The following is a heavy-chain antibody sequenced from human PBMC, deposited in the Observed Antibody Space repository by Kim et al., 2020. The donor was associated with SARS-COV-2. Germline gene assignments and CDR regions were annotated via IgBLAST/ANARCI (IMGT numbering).Heavy chain of an antibody. J-gene: IGHJ3*02. Sequence: SETLSLTCTVSGGSISSYYWSWIRQPPGKGLEWIGYIYYSGSTNYNPSLKSRVTISVDTSKNQFSLKLSSVTAADTAVYYCATKLNYGSGRGAFDIWGQGTMVTVSS. D-gene: IGHD3-10*01. CDR2: IYYSGST. CDR1: GGSISSYY. V-gene: IGHV4-59*01. CDR3: ATKLNYGSGRGAFDI.